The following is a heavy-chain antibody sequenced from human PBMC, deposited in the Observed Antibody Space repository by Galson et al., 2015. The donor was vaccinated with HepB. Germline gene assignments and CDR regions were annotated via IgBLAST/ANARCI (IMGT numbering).Heavy chain of an antibody. J-gene: IGHJ4*02. CDR3: ASSKGGKIVVAPYYFDY. Sequence: SVKVSCKASGGTFSSYAISWVRQAPGQGLEWMGGIIPIFGIANYAQKFQGRVTITADESTSTAYMELSSLRSEDTAVYYCASSKGGKIVVAPYYFDYWGQGTLVTVSS. V-gene: IGHV1-69*13. CDR1: GGTFSSYA. D-gene: IGHD3-22*01. CDR2: IIPIFGIA.